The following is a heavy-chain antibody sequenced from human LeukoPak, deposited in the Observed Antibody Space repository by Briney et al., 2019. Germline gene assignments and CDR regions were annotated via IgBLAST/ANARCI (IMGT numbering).Heavy chain of an antibody. Sequence: ASVKVSCKASGYTFTSYGISWVRQAPGQGLEWMGWINTNTGNPTYAQGFTGRFVFSLDTSVSTAYLQISSLKAEDTAVYYCARGFFGWYDYYYYGMDVWGQGTTVTVSS. V-gene: IGHV7-4-1*02. D-gene: IGHD6-19*01. CDR3: ARGFFGWYDYYYYGMDV. CDR2: INTNTGNP. J-gene: IGHJ6*02. CDR1: GYTFTSYG.